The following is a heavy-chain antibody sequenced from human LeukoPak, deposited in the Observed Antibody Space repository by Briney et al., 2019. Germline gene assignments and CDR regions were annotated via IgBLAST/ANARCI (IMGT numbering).Heavy chain of an antibody. V-gene: IGHV3-23*01. CDR2: ISGSGDGA. CDR3: AKGYMQLWWFDY. D-gene: IGHD2-21*01. J-gene: IGHJ4*02. Sequence: GGSLRLSCAASGFTFISYAMTWVRQAPGKGLQWVSLISGSGDGAHYAGSVKGRFTISRDNSKNTVYLQMTNLRAEDTAVYYCAKGYMQLWWFDYWGQGTLVTVSS. CDR1: GFTFISYA.